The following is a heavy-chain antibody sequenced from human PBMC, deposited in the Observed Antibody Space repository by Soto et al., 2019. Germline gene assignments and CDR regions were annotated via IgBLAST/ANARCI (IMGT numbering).Heavy chain of an antibody. CDR1: GGSISSSSYY. V-gene: IGHV4-39*01. CDR3: ARLRGGSYYVGWFDP. Sequence: PSETLSLTCAVSGGSISSSSYYWGWIRQPPGKGLEWIGSIYYSGSTYYNPSLKSRVTISVDTSKNQFSLKLSSVTAADTAVYYCARLRGGSYYVGWFDPWGQGTLVTVS. J-gene: IGHJ5*02. CDR2: IYYSGST. D-gene: IGHD1-26*01.